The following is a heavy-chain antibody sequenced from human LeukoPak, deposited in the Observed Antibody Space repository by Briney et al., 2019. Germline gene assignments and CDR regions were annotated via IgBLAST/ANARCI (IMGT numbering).Heavy chain of an antibody. CDR1: GGSISSGGYY. CDR3: ARDGPVGYYDSSGYYYYAFDI. D-gene: IGHD3-22*01. J-gene: IGHJ3*02. V-gene: IGHV4-31*03. Sequence: SETLSLTCTVSGGSISSGGYYWSWIRQHPGKGLEWIGYIYYSGSTYYNPSLKSRVTISVDTSKNQFSLKLSSVTAADTAVYYCARDGPVGYYDSSGYYYYAFDIWGQGTMVTVSS. CDR2: IYYSGST.